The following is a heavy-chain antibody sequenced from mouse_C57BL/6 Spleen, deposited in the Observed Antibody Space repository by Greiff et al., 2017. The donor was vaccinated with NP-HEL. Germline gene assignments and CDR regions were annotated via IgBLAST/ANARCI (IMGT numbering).Heavy chain of an antibody. Sequence: EVQLQQSGPELVKPGASVKISCKASGYSFTDYNMNWVKQSNGKSLEWIGVINPNYGTTSYNQKFKGKATLTVDQSYSTAYMQLNSLTSEDSAVYYCALYYYYLSLIFDYWGQGTTLTVSS. CDR3: ALYYYYLSLIFDY. D-gene: IGHD2-4*01. J-gene: IGHJ2*01. V-gene: IGHV1-39*01. CDR2: INPNYGTT. CDR1: GYSFTDYN.